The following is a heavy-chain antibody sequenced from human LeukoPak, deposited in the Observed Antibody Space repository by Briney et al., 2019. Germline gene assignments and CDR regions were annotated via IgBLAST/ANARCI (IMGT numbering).Heavy chain of an antibody. CDR1: GGSISSGGYY. CDR3: ARDLPDRDFGVVINAFDI. Sequence: TLSLTCTVSGGSISSGGYYWSWIRQPPGKGLEWIGYIYHSGSTYYNPSLKSRVTISVDRSKNQFSLKLSSVTAADTAVYYCARDLPDRDFGVVINAFDIWGQGTMVTVSS. D-gene: IGHD3-3*01. V-gene: IGHV4-30-2*01. CDR2: IYHSGST. J-gene: IGHJ3*02.